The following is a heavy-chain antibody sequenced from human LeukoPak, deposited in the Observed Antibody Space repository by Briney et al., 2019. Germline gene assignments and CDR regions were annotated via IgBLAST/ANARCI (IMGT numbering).Heavy chain of an antibody. D-gene: IGHD3-10*01. CDR3: ARGLLWFGLPDY. V-gene: IGHV4-4*07. J-gene: IGHJ4*02. Sequence: SETLSLTCSVSGDSITYFYWSWIRQAAGKGLEWIGRIYTGGSTNYNPSLKSRVTMSVDTSKNQFSLKLSSVTAVDTAVYYCARGLLWFGLPDYWGQGTLVTVSS. CDR2: IYTGGST. CDR1: GDSITYFY.